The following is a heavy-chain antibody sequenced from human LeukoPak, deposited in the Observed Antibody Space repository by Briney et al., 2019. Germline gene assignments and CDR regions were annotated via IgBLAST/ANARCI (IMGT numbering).Heavy chain of an antibody. Sequence: ASVKVSCKASGYTFTGYYVHWVRQAPGQGLEWMGWINPNSGGTNYAQKFQGRVTMTRDTSISTAYMELSRLRSDDTAVYYCATSSGWYRNWFDPWGQGTLVTVSS. V-gene: IGHV1-2*02. CDR1: GYTFTGYY. D-gene: IGHD6-19*01. J-gene: IGHJ5*02. CDR3: ATSSGWYRNWFDP. CDR2: INPNSGGT.